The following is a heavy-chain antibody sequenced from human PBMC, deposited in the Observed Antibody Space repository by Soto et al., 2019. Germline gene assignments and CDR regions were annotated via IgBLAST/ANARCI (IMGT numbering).Heavy chain of an antibody. CDR1: GFSFSISP. Sequence: QVQLVESGGGVVQPGRSLRLSCAASGFSFSISPMHWVRQAPGKGPEWVALISYDGTNKFYADSVKGRFTISRDNSKSTLYLTVDSLRHEDAAVYYCARDPKTSGGQHWAFNYFDSWGQGTLVTVSS. CDR3: ARDPKTSGGQHWAFNYFDS. J-gene: IGHJ4*02. D-gene: IGHD7-27*01. V-gene: IGHV3-30-3*01. CDR2: ISYDGTNK.